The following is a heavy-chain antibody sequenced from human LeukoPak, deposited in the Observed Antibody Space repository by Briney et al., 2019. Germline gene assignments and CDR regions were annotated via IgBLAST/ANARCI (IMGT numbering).Heavy chain of an antibody. V-gene: IGHV4-61*02. CDR2: IYTTGTT. CDR3: ARGVPRFHYYDSSGYYHRLDY. Sequence: SETLSLTCTVSGGSISSVNYYWSWIRQPAGKGLEWIGRIYTTGTTNYNPSLKSRVTISLDTSKNQFSLKLSSVTAADTAVYYCARGVPRFHYYDSSGYYHRLDYWGQGTLVTVSS. J-gene: IGHJ4*02. CDR1: GGSISSVNYY. D-gene: IGHD3-22*01.